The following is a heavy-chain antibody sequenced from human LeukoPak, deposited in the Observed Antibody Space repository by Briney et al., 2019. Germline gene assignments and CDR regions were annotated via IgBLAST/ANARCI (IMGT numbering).Heavy chain of an antibody. CDR2: IRYDGSNK. CDR3: AKDAGFYGSGSSWFDP. CDR1: GFTFSSYG. J-gene: IGHJ5*02. D-gene: IGHD3-10*01. V-gene: IGHV3-30*02. Sequence: GGSLRLSCAASGFTFSSYGMHWVRQAPGKGLEWVAFIRYDGSNKYYADSVKGRFTISRDNSKNTLYLQMSSLRAEDTAVYYCAKDAGFYGSGSSWFDPWGQGTLVTVSS.